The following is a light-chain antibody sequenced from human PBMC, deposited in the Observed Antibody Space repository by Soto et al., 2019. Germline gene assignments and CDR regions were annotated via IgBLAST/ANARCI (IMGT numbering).Light chain of an antibody. Sequence: ETVMTQSPATLSVSPGERPTLSCRASQSVCSNLAWYQQKPGQAPRLLIYDASTRATGIPARFSGSGSGTEFNLTISSLQSEDFAVYYCPQYNTWPLTFGPGTKVDIK. CDR2: DAS. V-gene: IGKV3-15*01. CDR3: PQYNTWPLT. CDR1: QSVCSN. J-gene: IGKJ3*01.